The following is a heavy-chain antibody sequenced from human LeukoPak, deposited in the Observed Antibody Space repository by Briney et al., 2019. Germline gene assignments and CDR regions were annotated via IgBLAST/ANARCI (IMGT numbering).Heavy chain of an antibody. D-gene: IGHD3-22*01. Sequence: ASVKVSCKASGYTFTSSGISWVRQAPGQGLEWMGWISAYNGNTNYAQKLQGRVTMTTDTSTSTAYMELRSLRSDDTAVYYCARLTTELSWFDPWGQGTLVTVSS. CDR2: ISAYNGNT. V-gene: IGHV1-18*01. CDR1: GYTFTSSG. J-gene: IGHJ5*02. CDR3: ARLTTELSWFDP.